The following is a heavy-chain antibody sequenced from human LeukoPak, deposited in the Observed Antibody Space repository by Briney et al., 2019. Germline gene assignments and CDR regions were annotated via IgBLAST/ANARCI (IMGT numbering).Heavy chain of an antibody. CDR2: IYTSGST. CDR3: AREDRYCSGGSCYS. CDR1: GGSISSGSYY. V-gene: IGHV4-61*02. Sequence: SETLSLTCTVSGGSISSGSYYWSWIRQPAGKGLEWIGRIYTSGSTNYNPSLKSRVIVSVDTSKNQFSLKLSSVTAADTAVYYCAREDRYCSGGSCYSWGQGTLVTVSS. J-gene: IGHJ4*02. D-gene: IGHD2-15*01.